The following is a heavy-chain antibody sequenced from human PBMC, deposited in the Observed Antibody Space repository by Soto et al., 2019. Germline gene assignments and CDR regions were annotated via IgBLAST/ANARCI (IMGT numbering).Heavy chain of an antibody. CDR3: ARGSDSSFDY. D-gene: IGHD2-21*02. V-gene: IGHV6-1*01. CDR1: GDSVSSNSAA. CDR2: TYYRSKWYN. J-gene: IGHJ4*02. Sequence: PSQALSLPFSISGDSVSSNSAACNLIRQSPARGLEWLGRTYYRSKWYNDYVVSMKSRLTINPDTSKNQFSLQLNSVTPEDTAVYYCARGSDSSFDYWGQGSLVTVSS.